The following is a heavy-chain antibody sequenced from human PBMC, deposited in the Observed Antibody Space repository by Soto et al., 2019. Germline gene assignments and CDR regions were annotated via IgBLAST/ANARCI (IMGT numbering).Heavy chain of an antibody. Sequence: QITLKESGPTLVKPTQTLTLTCTFSGFSLSTTGMGVGWIRQPPGKALEWLALSYWNKDKRYSPSLKSRLNITRDTSKNQVVLTMTNMDHVDTATYYCAHRRKIDYSVWGDYRNDCCDSWGQGSLVTVSS. CDR2: SYWNKDK. CDR3: AHRRKIDYSVWGDYRNDCCDS. CDR1: GFSLSTTGMG. J-gene: IGHJ4*02. V-gene: IGHV2-5*01. D-gene: IGHD3-16*02.